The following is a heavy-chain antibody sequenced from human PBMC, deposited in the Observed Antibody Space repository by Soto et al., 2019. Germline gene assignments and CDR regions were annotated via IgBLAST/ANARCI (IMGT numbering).Heavy chain of an antibody. CDR2: IYYRGSP. D-gene: IGHD6-13*01. V-gene: IGHV4-61*01. Sequence: SETLSLTCTVSGGSVSSGSYYWSWIRQPPGKGLGWVGYIYYRGSPHYNPSPKRRVPLSGETAKNQFSLKPSPGDAAGTAGEYCARDPKKRAAGFYYYGMDVWAQGTRLTASS. CDR3: ARDPKKRAAGFYYYGMDV. CDR1: GGSVSSGSYY. J-gene: IGHJ6*02.